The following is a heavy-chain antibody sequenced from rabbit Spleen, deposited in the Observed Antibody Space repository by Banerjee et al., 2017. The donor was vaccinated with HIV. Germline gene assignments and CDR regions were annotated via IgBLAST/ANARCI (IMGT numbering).Heavy chain of an antibody. CDR1: GFSFSSSYY. D-gene: IGHD4-2*01. V-gene: IGHV1S45*01. Sequence: QEQLEESGGDLVKPEGSLTLTCTASGFSFSSSYYMCWVRQAPGKGLEWIGCTYAGSGSTYYASWAKGRFTISKTSSTTVTLQMTSLTAADTATYFCARGITYAASGDATYFTLWGPGTLVTVS. CDR2: TYAGSGST. CDR3: ARGITYAASGDATYFTL. J-gene: IGHJ4*01.